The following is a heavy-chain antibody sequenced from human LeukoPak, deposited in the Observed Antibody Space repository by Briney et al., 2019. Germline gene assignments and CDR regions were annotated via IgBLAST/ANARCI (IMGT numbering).Heavy chain of an antibody. CDR2: IYYSDNT. V-gene: IGHV4-31*03. J-gene: IGHJ4*02. Sequence: PSETLSLTCTVSGGSIGSAGYYWNWIRQHPGKGLEWIGHIYYSDNTNYNPSLKSRVTISVDTSSNQFSLRLSSVTAADTAIYYCVRVNLYYDVTGYPVGYWGQGTLVTVSS. D-gene: IGHD3-22*01. CDR3: VRVNLYYDVTGYPVGY. CDR1: GGSIGSAGYY.